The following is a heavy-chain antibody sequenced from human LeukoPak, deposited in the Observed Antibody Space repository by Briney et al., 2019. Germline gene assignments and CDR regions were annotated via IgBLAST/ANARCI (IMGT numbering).Heavy chain of an antibody. V-gene: IGHV4-34*01. Sequence: SETLSLTCAVYGGSFSGYYWSWIRQPPGKGLEWIGEINHSGSTNYNPSLKSRVTISVDTSKNQFSLKLSSVTAADTAVYYCARGIRYSSSSRWFDPWGQRTLVTVSS. CDR2: INHSGST. J-gene: IGHJ5*02. D-gene: IGHD6-6*01. CDR3: ARGIRYSSSSRWFDP. CDR1: GGSFSGYY.